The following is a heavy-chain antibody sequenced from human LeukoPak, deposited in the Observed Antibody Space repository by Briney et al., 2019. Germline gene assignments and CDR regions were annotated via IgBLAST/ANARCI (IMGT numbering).Heavy chain of an antibody. V-gene: IGHV3-30*18. J-gene: IGHJ3*02. D-gene: IGHD3-10*01. CDR2: ISYDVSNK. CDR3: AKEYLIWFGDFDAFDI. Sequence: TGGSLRLSCAASGFTFSTYGMHWVRQAPGKGLERVAVISYDVSNKYYADSVKGRFTISRDNSKNTLYLQMNSLRAEDTAVYYCAKEYLIWFGDFDAFDIWGQGTMVTVSS. CDR1: GFTFSTYG.